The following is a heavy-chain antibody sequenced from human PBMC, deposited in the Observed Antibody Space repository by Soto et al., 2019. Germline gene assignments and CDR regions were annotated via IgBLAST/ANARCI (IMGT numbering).Heavy chain of an antibody. Sequence: EVQLVESGGGLVKPGGSLRLSCAASGFTFSSYSMTWVRQAPGKGLEWVSSISSSSYYIYYADSVKGRFTISRDNAKNSLYLQMNSLRVEDTAVYYCTRRYPEGVKDRFFEYWGQGTLVTVSS. CDR1: GFTFSSYS. J-gene: IGHJ4*02. CDR3: TRRYPEGVKDRFFEY. D-gene: IGHD2-15*01. V-gene: IGHV3-21*02. CDR2: ISSSSYYI.